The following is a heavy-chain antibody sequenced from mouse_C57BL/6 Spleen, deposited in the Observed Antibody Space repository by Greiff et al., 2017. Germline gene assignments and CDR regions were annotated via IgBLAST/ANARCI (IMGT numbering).Heavy chain of an antibody. Sequence: QVQLKQSGPELVKPGASVKISCKASGYTFTDYYINWVKQRPGQGLEWIGWIYPGSGNTKYNEKFKGKATLTVDTSTSTAYIQLSSLTSEDSAVYFCARPVYYFVSSSDWYFDDWGTGTTVTVSA. CDR2: IYPGSGNT. J-gene: IGHJ1*03. CDR3: ARPVYYFVSSSDWYFDD. D-gene: IGHD1-1*01. V-gene: IGHV1-84*01. CDR1: GYTFTDYY.